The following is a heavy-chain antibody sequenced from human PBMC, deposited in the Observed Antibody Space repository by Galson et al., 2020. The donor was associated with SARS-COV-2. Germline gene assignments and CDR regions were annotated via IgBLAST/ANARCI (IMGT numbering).Heavy chain of an antibody. CDR1: GGSVSSFY. D-gene: IGHD1-1*01. CDR2: ISDSGNT. J-gene: IGHJ4*02. Sequence: SETLSLTCNVSGGSVSSFYWSWIRQPPGKGLEWIGYISDSGNTIYYPSLKSRVTISVDTSKNQFSLSLTSVTAADTAVYFCARITSGKSTSWFYFDVWGQGTLVTVSS. V-gene: IGHV4-59*08. CDR3: ARITSGKSTSWFYFDV.